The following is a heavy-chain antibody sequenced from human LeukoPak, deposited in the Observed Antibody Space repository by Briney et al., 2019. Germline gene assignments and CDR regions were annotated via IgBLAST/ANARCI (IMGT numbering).Heavy chain of an antibody. Sequence: PGGSLRLSCAASGFTFSSYGMHWVRQAPGKGLEWVAVISYDGSNKYYADSVKGRFTISRDNAKNSLYLQMNSLRAEDKAVYYCARGGAMLSSSWFDYWGQGTLVTVSS. CDR2: ISYDGSNK. D-gene: IGHD6-13*01. CDR3: ARGGAMLSSSWFDY. V-gene: IGHV3-30*03. J-gene: IGHJ4*02. CDR1: GFTFSSYG.